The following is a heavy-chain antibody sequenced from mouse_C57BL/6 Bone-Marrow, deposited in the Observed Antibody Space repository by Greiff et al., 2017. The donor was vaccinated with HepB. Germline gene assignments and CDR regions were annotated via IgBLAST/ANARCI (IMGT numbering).Heavy chain of an antibody. CDR3: AGENDGYLDY. Sequence: EVQLQQSGPELVKPGASVKISCKASGYSFTGYYMHWVKQSSEKSLEWIGEINPSTGGTSYNQKFKGKATLTVDKSSSTAYMQLKSLTSEDSAVYYCAGENDGYLDYWGQGTTLTVSS. V-gene: IGHV1-43*01. CDR1: GYSFTGYY. J-gene: IGHJ2*01. CDR2: INPSTGGT. D-gene: IGHD2-3*01.